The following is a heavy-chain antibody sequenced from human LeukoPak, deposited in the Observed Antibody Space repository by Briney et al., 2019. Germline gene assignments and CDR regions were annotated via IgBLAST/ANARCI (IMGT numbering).Heavy chain of an antibody. CDR3: ASIAAAGTDAFDI. J-gene: IGHJ3*02. Sequence: TGGSLRLSCAASGFTVSSNYMSWVRQAPGKGLEWVSVIYSGGSTYYADSVKGRFTISRDNSKNTLYLQMNSLRAEDTAVYYCASIAAAGTDAFDIWGQGTMVTVSS. V-gene: IGHV3-53*01. D-gene: IGHD6-13*01. CDR1: GFTVSSNY. CDR2: IYSGGST.